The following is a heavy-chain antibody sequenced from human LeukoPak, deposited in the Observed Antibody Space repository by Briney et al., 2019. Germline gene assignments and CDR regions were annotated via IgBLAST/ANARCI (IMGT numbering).Heavy chain of an antibody. CDR3: AREGYSSGPRRYYYYGMDV. CDR1: GGSISSSSYY. D-gene: IGHD6-19*01. V-gene: IGHV4-39*07. CDR2: IYYSGST. J-gene: IGHJ6*02. Sequence: SETLSLTCTVSGGSISSSSYYWGWIRQPPGKGLEWIGSIYYSGSTYYNPSLKSRVTISVDTSKNQFSLKLSSVTAADTAVYYCAREGYSSGPRRYYYYGMDVWGQGTTVTVSS.